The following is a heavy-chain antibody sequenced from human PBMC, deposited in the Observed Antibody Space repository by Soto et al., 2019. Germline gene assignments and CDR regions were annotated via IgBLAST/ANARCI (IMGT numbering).Heavy chain of an antibody. D-gene: IGHD6-19*01. CDR1: GYTFTSYD. Sequence: ASVKVSCKASGYTFTSYDINWVRQATGQGLEWMGWMNPNSGNTGYAQKFQGRVTMTRNTSISTAYMELSSLRSEDTAVYYCAIAPPQWLVLYEYFQHWGQGTLVTVSS. V-gene: IGHV1-8*01. CDR3: AIAPPQWLVLYEYFQH. J-gene: IGHJ1*01. CDR2: MNPNSGNT.